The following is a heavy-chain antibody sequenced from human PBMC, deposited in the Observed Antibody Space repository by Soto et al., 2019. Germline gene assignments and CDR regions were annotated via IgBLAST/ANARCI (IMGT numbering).Heavy chain of an antibody. CDR1: GGSVSSSSYY. CDR3: ARRGRSGYRLIGY. Sequence: SETLSLTCTVSGGSVSSSSYYWDWIRQPPGKGLEWIGSIYYSGSTYYNPSLKSRVTISVDTSQNQFSLKLSSVTAADTAVYYCARRGRSGYRLIGYWGQGTLVTVSS. V-gene: IGHV4-39*01. CDR2: IYYSGST. D-gene: IGHD3-22*01. J-gene: IGHJ4*02.